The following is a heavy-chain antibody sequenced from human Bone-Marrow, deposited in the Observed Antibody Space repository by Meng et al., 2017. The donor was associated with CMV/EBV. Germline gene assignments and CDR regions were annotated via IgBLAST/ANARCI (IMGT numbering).Heavy chain of an antibody. CDR1: GFTFDDYA. Sequence: LSLTCAASGFTFDDYAMHWVRQAPGKGLEWVSGISWNSGSIGYADSVKGRFTISRDNAKNSLYLQMNSLRAEDTAVYYCARALRLYYFDYWGQGTLVTVSS. J-gene: IGHJ4*02. CDR3: ARALRLYYFDY. V-gene: IGHV3-9*01. D-gene: IGHD3-3*01. CDR2: ISWNSGSI.